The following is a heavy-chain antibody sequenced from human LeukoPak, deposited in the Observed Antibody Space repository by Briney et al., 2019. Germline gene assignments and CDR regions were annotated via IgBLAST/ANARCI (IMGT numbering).Heavy chain of an antibody. Sequence: ASVKVSCKASGYTFTSYAMNWVRQAPGQGLEWMGWINTNTGNPTYAQGFTGRFVFSLDTSVSTAYLQISSLKAEDTAVYYCARDITMIVVVTEGIYYYGMDVWGQGTTVTVSS. J-gene: IGHJ6*02. D-gene: IGHD3-22*01. CDR2: INTNTGNP. CDR3: ARDITMIVVVTEGIYYYGMDV. CDR1: GYTFTSYA. V-gene: IGHV7-4-1*02.